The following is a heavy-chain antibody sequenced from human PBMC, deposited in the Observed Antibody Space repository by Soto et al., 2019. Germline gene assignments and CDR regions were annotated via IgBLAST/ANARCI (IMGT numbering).Heavy chain of an antibody. V-gene: IGHV3-53*02. CDR3: ARESYSRTAFAI. CDR1: GFTVSSNY. D-gene: IGHD6-13*01. J-gene: IGHJ3*02. CDR2: IYSGGST. Sequence: EVQLVETGGGLIQPGGSLRLSCAASGFTVSSNYMSWVRQAPGKGLEWVSVIYSGGSTYYADSVKGRFTISRDHSKNTLYRQMNSLRAEDTAVDYGARESYSRTAFAIWGQGTMVTVSS.